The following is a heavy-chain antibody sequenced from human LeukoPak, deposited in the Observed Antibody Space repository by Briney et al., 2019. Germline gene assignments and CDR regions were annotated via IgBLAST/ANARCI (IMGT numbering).Heavy chain of an antibody. Sequence: SVKVSCKASGGTFSSYAISWVRQAPGQGLEWMGGIIPIFGTANYAQKFQGKVTITADESTSTAYMELSSLRSEDTAIYYCARGWDYDSGGRPTAYVYWGQGTLVSVSS. CDR3: ARGWDYDSGGRPTAYVY. J-gene: IGHJ4*02. CDR1: GGTFSSYA. V-gene: IGHV1-69*13. D-gene: IGHD3-22*01. CDR2: IIPIFGTA.